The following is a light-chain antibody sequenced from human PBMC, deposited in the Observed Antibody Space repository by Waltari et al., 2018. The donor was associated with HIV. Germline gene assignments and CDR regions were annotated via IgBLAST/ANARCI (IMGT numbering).Light chain of an antibody. CDR3: TTWDSHLLRVL. Sequence: VLTQPPSVSAAPGQRVTISCSGSSSNIGNNFVAWYQQLPQTAPRLLIYDTSKRPSGVPDRFSASTSGTSATLDITGLQTGDEADYFCTTWDSHLLRVLFGGGTKLTVL. CDR2: DTS. V-gene: IGLV1-51*01. CDR1: SSNIGNNF. J-gene: IGLJ2*01.